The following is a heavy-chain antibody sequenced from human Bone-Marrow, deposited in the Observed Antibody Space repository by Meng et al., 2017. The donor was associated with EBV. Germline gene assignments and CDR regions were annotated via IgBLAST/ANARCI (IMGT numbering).Heavy chain of an antibody. D-gene: IGHD3-10*01. V-gene: IGHV3-23*04. CDR2: ISGSGHSA. CDR1: GFTFSSFA. Sequence: EVQLVESGGGLEQPGXXXXLSCATSGFTFSSFAMGWVRQAPGKGLEWVSGISGSGHSAYYADSVKGRFAISRDNSKNTLYLQMNSLKVEDTAVYYCAKVLWSVEGPIDPFDYWGQGTLVTVSS. CDR3: AKVLWSVEGPIDPFDY. J-gene: IGHJ4*02.